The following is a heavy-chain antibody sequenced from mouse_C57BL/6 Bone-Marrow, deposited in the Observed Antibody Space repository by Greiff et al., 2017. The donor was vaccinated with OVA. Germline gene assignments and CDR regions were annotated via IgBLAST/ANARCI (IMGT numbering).Heavy chain of an antibody. J-gene: IGHJ2*01. V-gene: IGHV1-54*01. CDR2: INPGSGGT. CDR1: GYTFTNYL. D-gene: IGHD1-1*01. CDR3: ARGLRDFDY. Sequence: QVQLQQSGAELVRPGASVKVSCKASGYTFTNYLIEWVKQRPGQGLEWIGVINPGSGGTNYNEKFKGKATLTADKSSSTAYLQLSSLTSEDSAVYFCARGLRDFDYGGQGTTLTGSS.